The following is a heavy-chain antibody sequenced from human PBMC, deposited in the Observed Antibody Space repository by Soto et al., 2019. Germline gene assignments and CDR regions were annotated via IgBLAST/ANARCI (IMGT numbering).Heavy chain of an antibody. CDR3: ARDTPGGGPFNGFDP. CDR2: IYYSGST. Sequence: SETLSLTCTVSGGSISSGGYYWSWIRQHPGKGLEWIGYIYYSGSTYYNPSLKSRVTISVDTSKNQFSLKLSSVTAADTAVYYCARDTPGGGPFNGFDPWGQGTLVTVSP. J-gene: IGHJ5*02. V-gene: IGHV4-31*03. D-gene: IGHD3-16*01. CDR1: GGSISSGGYY.